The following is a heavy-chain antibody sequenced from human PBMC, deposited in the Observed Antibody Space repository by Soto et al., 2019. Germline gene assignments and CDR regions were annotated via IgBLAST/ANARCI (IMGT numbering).Heavy chain of an antibody. V-gene: IGHV4-34*01. CDR1: GGSFSGYY. J-gene: IGHJ3*02. D-gene: IGHD3-3*01. CDR3: ASLPRWSGYSYDAFDI. CDR2: INHSGST. Sequence: SETLSLTCAVYGGSFSGYYWSWIRQPPGKGLEWIGEINHSGSTNYNPSLKSRVTISVDTSKNQFSLKLSSVTAADTAVYYCASLPRWSGYSYDAFDIWGQGTMVTVSS.